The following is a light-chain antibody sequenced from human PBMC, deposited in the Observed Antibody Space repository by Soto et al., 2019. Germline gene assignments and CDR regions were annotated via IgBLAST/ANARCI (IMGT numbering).Light chain of an antibody. CDR2: GAF. CDR1: QSVSSSY. Sequence: EIVMTQSPGTLSVSPGERATLSCRASQSVSSSYLAWYQQKPGQAPRLLIHGAFTRATGIPARFSGSGSGTEFTLTISTLQSEDFAVYYCQQYNNWPWTFGQGTKVDIK. CDR3: QQYNNWPWT. V-gene: IGKV3-15*01. J-gene: IGKJ1*01.